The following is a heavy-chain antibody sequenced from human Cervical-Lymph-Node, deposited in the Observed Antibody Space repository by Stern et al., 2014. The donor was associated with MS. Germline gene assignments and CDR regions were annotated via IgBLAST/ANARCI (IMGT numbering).Heavy chain of an antibody. J-gene: IGHJ4*02. CDR2: IYYDGSST. CDR1: GFTFRDYW. CDR3: ARAGFAGHDY. D-gene: IGHD3-10*01. Sequence: EVQLVESGGGLVHPGGSLRLSCEASGFTFRDYWMPWVRQAPGKGLVWVYGIYYDGSSTNYADSVKGRFTISRDNAKNTLYLQMNSLRAEDTAMYYCARAGFAGHDYWGQGTLVTVSS. V-gene: IGHV3-74*02.